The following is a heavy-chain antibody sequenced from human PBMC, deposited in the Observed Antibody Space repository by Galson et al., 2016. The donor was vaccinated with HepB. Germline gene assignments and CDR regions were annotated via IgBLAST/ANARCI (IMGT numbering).Heavy chain of an antibody. CDR2: IYHTGST. V-gene: IGHV4-4*02. Sequence: TLSLTCGVSGGSISITNWWSWVRRTPGKGLEWIGSIYHTGSTNYNPSLKSRVTISVDKSKNQFSLDLRSVTAADTAVYYCAKDATLGTTTLGAFDIWGQGTLVTVSS. D-gene: IGHD1-26*01. J-gene: IGHJ3*02. CDR3: AKDATLGTTTLGAFDI. CDR1: GGSISITNW.